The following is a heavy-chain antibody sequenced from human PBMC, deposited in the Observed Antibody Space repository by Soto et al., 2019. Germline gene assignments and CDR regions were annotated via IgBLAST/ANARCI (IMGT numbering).Heavy chain of an antibody. CDR1: GFTFSSYG. V-gene: IGHV3-30*18. CDR2: ISYDGSNK. CDR3: AKDQGGLYYYYGMDV. Sequence: PGGSLRLSCAASGFTFSSYGMHWVRQAPGKGLEWVAVISYDGSNKYYADSVKGRFTISRDNSKNTLYLQMNSLRAEDTAVYYCAKDQGGLYYYYGMDVWGQGPTVTVSS. J-gene: IGHJ6*02.